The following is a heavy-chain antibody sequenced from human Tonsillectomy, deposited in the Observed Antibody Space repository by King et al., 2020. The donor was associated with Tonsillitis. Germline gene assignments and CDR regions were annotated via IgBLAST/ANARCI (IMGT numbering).Heavy chain of an antibody. V-gene: IGHV1-18*01. J-gene: IGHJ3*02. D-gene: IGHD6-6*01. CDR3: ARGPTPPSIDAFDI. CDR2: ISAYNGNT. CDR1: AYTFTNYD. Sequence: QLVQSGAEVKKPGASVKVSCKASAYTFTNYDINWVRQAPGQGLEWRGWISAYNGNTNYEQNLQGRVTMTTDTSTSTAYMELRSLRSDDTAVYYCARGPTPPSIDAFDIWGQGTMVTVSS.